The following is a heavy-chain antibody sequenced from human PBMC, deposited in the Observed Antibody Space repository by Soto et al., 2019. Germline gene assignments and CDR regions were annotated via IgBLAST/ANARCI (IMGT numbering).Heavy chain of an antibody. CDR1: GFTFSSYA. CDR3: ASLRSSGCYKPEHCDR. D-gene: IGHD1-26*01. V-gene: IGHV3-23*01. J-gene: IGHJ2*01. Sequence: EVQLLESGGGLVQPGGSLRLSCAASGFTFSSYAMSWVRQAPGKGLEWVAAISGSGGSTYYADSVMGRFTISRDNSKNTLYLQLNGLRTEDTAVYYCASLRSSGCYKPEHCDRWGRGSLVTVAS. CDR2: ISGSGGST.